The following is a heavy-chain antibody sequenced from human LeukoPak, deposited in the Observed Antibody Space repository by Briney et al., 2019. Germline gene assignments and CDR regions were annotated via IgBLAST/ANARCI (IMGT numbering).Heavy chain of an antibody. D-gene: IGHD3-22*01. J-gene: IGHJ4*02. CDR1: GGSISSYY. CDR3: ARATYYYDSSGYYYFDY. CDR2: IYHSGST. V-gene: IGHV4-38-2*02. Sequence: PSETLSLTCTVSGGSISSYYWGWIRQPPGKGLEWIGSIYHSGSTYYNPSLKSRVTISVDTSKNQFSLKLSSVTAADTAVYYCARATYYYDSSGYYYFDYWGQGTLVTVSS.